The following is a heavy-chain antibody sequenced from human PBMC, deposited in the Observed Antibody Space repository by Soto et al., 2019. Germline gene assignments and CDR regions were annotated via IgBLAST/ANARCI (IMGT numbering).Heavy chain of an antibody. Sequence: QVQLQESGPGLVKPSQTLSLTCTVSGGSIRSGGYYWSWVRQDPRRGLEWIGNIYYSGNTYYNPSLKSRLTISVDKSKNQFSLNLSSVTDAATAVYYCARDRLMATAGTARHYFGLDVWGQGTTVTVSS. J-gene: IGHJ6*02. V-gene: IGHV4-31*03. CDR1: GGSIRSGGYY. CDR2: IYYSGNT. CDR3: ARDRLMATAGTARHYFGLDV. D-gene: IGHD2-8*01.